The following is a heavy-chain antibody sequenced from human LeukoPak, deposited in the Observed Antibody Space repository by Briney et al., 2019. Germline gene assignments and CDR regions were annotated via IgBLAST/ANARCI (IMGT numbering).Heavy chain of an antibody. V-gene: IGHV1-2*02. D-gene: IGHD3-10*01. Sequence: ASVKVSCKASGYTFTGYYMHWVRQAPGQGLEWMGWINPNSGGTNYAQKFQGRVTMTRDTSISTAYMELSRLRSDDTAVYYCANVGASITMVRGVTGEAFDIWGQGTMVTVFS. CDR2: INPNSGGT. J-gene: IGHJ3*02. CDR1: GYTFTGYY. CDR3: ANVGASITMVRGVTGEAFDI.